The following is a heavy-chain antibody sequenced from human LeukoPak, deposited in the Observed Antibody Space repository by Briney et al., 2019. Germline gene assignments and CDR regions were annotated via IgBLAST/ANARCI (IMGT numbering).Heavy chain of an antibody. CDR3: EIVRGAFDI. J-gene: IGHJ3*02. CDR2: IIPILGIA. V-gene: IGHV1-69*02. Sequence: ASVKVSCKASGGTFSSYTISWVRQAPGQGVEWMGRIIPILGIANYEHKFQGRVTLTADKCTSSAYMELSSLRSEDSAVYYCEIVRGAFDIWGQGTMVTVSS. CDR1: GGTFSSYT.